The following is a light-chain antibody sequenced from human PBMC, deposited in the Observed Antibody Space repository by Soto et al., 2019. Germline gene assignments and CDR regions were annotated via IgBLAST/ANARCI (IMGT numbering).Light chain of an antibody. Sequence: DIQMTQSLSTLSASVGDRVTITCRASQSISSWLAWYQQKPGKAPKLLIYKASSLESGVPSRFSGSGSGTEFTLTISSLQPDDFATYYCQHYNSYSITFGQGTRLEIK. V-gene: IGKV1-5*03. CDR1: QSISSW. CDR2: KAS. J-gene: IGKJ5*01. CDR3: QHYNSYSIT.